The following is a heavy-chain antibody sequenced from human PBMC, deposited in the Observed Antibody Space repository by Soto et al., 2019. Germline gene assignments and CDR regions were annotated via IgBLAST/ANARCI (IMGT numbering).Heavy chain of an antibody. CDR3: ARGEHGSVPGGDYYYYYMDV. J-gene: IGHJ6*03. V-gene: IGHV4-59*01. CDR1: GGSISSYY. D-gene: IGHD3-10*01. CDR2: IYYSGST. Sequence: QSQTLSLTCTVSGGSISSYYWSWIRQPPGKGLEWIGYIYYSGSTNYNPSLKSRVTISVDTSKNQFSLKLSSVTAADTAVYYCARGEHGSVPGGDYYYYYMDVWGKGTTVTVSS.